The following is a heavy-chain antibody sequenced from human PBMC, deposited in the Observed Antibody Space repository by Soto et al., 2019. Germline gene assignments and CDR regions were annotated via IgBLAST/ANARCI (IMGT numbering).Heavy chain of an antibody. D-gene: IGHD5-12*01. Sequence: GSLRLSGAGPGFTCSSYWMHWVRQAPGKGLVWVSRMYTDGSNTYYADSVKGRFTISRDNAKDTLYLQMNSLRAEDTAVYYCVRGNTGYGNFDSWGQGTLVTVSS. J-gene: IGHJ4*02. V-gene: IGHV3-74*01. CDR3: VRGNTGYGNFDS. CDR2: MYTDGSNT. CDR1: GFTCSSYW.